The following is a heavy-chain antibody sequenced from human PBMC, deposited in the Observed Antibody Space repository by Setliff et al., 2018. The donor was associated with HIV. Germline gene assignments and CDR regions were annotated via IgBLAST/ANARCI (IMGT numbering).Heavy chain of an antibody. V-gene: IGHV3-49*04. CDR1: GFTFGDYT. CDR3: TRGQSN. Sequence: PGGSLRLSCTASGFTFGDYTMSWVRQAPGKGLEWVGFIRSKAYGGTTEYAASVKGRFTISRDDSKNIAYLQMNSLKTEDTAVYYCTRGQSNWGQGTLVTVSS. CDR2: IRSKAYGGTT. J-gene: IGHJ4*02.